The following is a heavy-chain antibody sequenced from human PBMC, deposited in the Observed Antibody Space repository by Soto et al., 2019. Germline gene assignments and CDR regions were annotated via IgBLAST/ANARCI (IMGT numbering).Heavy chain of an antibody. D-gene: IGHD6-19*01. CDR3: ARSAGWYAVHS. Sequence: QVQLQESGPGLVKPSGTLSLTCAVSGDSVSSPYYWCWVRQPPGKGLEWIGVVFHTGTTSYNPSLRSRVTISMDKSNNQFSLDLSSVTAADTAVYYCARSAGWYAVHSWGPGTLVIV. J-gene: IGHJ4*02. CDR2: VFHTGTT. V-gene: IGHV4-4*02. CDR1: GDSVSSPYY.